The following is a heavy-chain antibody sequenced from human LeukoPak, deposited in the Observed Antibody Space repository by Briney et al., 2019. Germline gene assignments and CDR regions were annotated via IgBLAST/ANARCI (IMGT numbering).Heavy chain of an antibody. Sequence: ASVKVSCKASGGTFSSYAISWVRQAPGQGLEWMGRIIPILGIANYAQKFQGRVTMTRDTSTSTVYMELSSLRSEDTAVYYCAREGYDSSGLGDWGQGTLVTVSS. CDR2: IIPILGIA. CDR3: AREGYDSSGLGD. J-gene: IGHJ4*02. V-gene: IGHV1-69*04. CDR1: GGTFSSYA. D-gene: IGHD3-22*01.